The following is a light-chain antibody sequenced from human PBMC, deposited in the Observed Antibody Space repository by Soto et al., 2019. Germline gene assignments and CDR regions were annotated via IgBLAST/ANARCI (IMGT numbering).Light chain of an antibody. Sequence: QSVLTQPPSVSAAPGQKVTISCSGSSSNIGNNYVSWYQQLPGTAPKLLIYENNKRPSGIPDRFSGSKSGTSATLGITGLRTEDEADYYWGTWDGSLSANYVFGTGTKVTVL. J-gene: IGLJ1*01. CDR1: SSNIGNNY. V-gene: IGLV1-51*02. CDR2: ENN. CDR3: GTWDGSLSANYV.